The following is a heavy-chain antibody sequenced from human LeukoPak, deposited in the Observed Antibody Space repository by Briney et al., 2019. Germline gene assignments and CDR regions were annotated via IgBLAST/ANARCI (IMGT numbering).Heavy chain of an antibody. D-gene: IGHD2-2*01. J-gene: IGHJ3*02. CDR1: GSISGYY. CDR3: ARQKCTSTSCLTKNAFDI. V-gene: IGHV4-4*09. Sequence: SETLSLTCTVSGSISGYYWSWIRQPPGKGLEGIGYNYTNRSTNYNTPPESRVTISVDTSKTQFSLDLSSVTAADTAVYYCARQKCTSTSCLTKNAFDIWGQGTMVTVSS. CDR2: NYTNRST.